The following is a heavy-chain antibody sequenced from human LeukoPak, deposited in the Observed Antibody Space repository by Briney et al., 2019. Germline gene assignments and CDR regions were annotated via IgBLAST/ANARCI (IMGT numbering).Heavy chain of an antibody. V-gene: IGHV1-2*02. J-gene: IGHJ4*02. D-gene: IGHD1-26*01. CDR1: GYTFTDYY. CDR3: AQVEEQTYDY. Sequence: GASVKVSCKSSGYTFTDYYMHWVRQAPGQGLEWMGWINPKSGGTNYAQKFQGRVTMTRDTSISTAYMELSRLRSDDTAVYYCAQVEEQTYDYWGQGTLVTVSS. CDR2: INPKSGGT.